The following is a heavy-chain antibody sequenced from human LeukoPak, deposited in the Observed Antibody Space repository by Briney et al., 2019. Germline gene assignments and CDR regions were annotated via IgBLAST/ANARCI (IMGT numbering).Heavy chain of an antibody. CDR1: GFTFDDYA. Sequence: GGSLRLSCAASGFTFDDYATHWVRQAPGKGLEWVSGISWNSGSIGYADSVKGRFTISRDNAKNSLYLQMNSLRAEDTAVYYCAKGKGGTTVLGLDYWGQGTLVTVSS. V-gene: IGHV3-9*01. CDR3: AKGKGGTTVLGLDY. J-gene: IGHJ4*02. CDR2: ISWNSGSI. D-gene: IGHD3-10*02.